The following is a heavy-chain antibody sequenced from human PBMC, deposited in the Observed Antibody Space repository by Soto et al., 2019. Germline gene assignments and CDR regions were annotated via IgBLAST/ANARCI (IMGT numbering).Heavy chain of an antibody. Sequence: SETLSLTCTVSGGSISSSSYYWGWIRQPPGKGLEWIGSIYYSGSTYYNPSLKSRVTISVDTSKNQFSLKLSSVTAADTAVYYCARNRIAAKTYYYYYVMDFWGQGTTVTGSS. J-gene: IGHJ6*02. V-gene: IGHV4-39*01. CDR2: IYYSGST. CDR1: GGSISSSSYY. CDR3: ARNRIAAKTYYYYYVMDF. D-gene: IGHD6-13*01.